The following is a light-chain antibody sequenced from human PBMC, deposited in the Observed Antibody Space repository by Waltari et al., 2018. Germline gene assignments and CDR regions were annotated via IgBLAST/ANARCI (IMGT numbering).Light chain of an antibody. Sequence: EIVLTQSPGTLSLSPGERATLSCRASQSLSRALACYQQKPGQAPRLLIYGASTRATGIPDRFSGSGYGTDFSLTITRLEPEDFAVYYCQHYVRLPVTFGQGTKVDI. V-gene: IGKV3-20*01. CDR1: QSLSRA. CDR2: GAS. J-gene: IGKJ1*01. CDR3: QHYVRLPVT.